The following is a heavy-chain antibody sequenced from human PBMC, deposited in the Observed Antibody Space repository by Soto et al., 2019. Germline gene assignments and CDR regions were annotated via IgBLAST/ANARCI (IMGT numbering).Heavy chain of an antibody. J-gene: IGHJ4*02. CDR1: GFSLTTSGVG. CDR2: IYWDDDK. Sequence: QITLKESGPTLLKPTQTLTLTCTFSGFSLTTSGVGVAWIRQPPGKALEWLALIYWDDDKRYSPSLKSRLSITKDTSKNLVVLTMTNLYPVDTATYYCAHSNGGSRDDYWGQGTLVTVSS. D-gene: IGHD6-13*01. CDR3: AHSNGGSRDDY. V-gene: IGHV2-5*02.